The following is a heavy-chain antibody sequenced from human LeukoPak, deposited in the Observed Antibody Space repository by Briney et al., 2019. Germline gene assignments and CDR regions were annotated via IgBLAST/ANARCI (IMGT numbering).Heavy chain of an antibody. CDR1: GGSISSGGYS. V-gene: IGHV4-30-2*01. Sequence: TLSLTCAVSGGSISSGGYSWSWIRQPPGECLEWIGYIYQSGSTYYNPSLKSRVTISVDRSKNQFSLKLSSVTAADTAVYDCARIPIGDSSGYYFDYWGQGTLVTVSS. CDR2: IYQSGST. J-gene: IGHJ4*02. D-gene: IGHD3-22*01. CDR3: ARIPIGDSSGYYFDY.